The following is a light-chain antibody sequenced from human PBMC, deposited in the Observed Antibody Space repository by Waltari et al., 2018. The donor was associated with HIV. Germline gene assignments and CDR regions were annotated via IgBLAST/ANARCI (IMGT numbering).Light chain of an antibody. Sequence: QAGLTQPPSVSKGLKQTATLTCAGNSDNVGYQGVAWLQQHQGHPPKLLSSRNDDRPSGVSEGFATARSGNTAFLTITELQPEDETDYFCSAWDSSLGAWVFGGGTRLTVL. J-gene: IGLJ3*02. CDR2: RND. CDR3: SAWDSSLGAWV. V-gene: IGLV10-54*01. CDR1: SDNVGYQG.